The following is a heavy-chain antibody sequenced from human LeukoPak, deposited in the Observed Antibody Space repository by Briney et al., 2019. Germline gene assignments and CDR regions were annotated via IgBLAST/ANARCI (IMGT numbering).Heavy chain of an antibody. CDR3: ARGGYDFWSGYFAFDI. J-gene: IGHJ3*02. Sequence: SETLSLTCTVSGGSISSYYWSWIRQPPGKGLEWIGYIYYSGSTNYNPSLKSRVTISVDTSKNQFSLKLSSVTAADTAVYYCARGGYDFWSGYFAFDIWGQGTMVTVSS. CDR1: GGSISSYY. V-gene: IGHV4-59*12. D-gene: IGHD3-3*01. CDR2: IYYSGST.